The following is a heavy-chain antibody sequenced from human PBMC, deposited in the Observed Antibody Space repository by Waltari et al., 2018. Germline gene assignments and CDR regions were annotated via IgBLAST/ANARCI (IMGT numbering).Heavy chain of an antibody. CDR2: INPNSGGT. D-gene: IGHD3-3*01. V-gene: IGHV1-2*02. CDR1: GYTFTGYY. J-gene: IGHJ5*02. CDR3: ARDVTIFGVANNWFDP. Sequence: QVQLVQSGAEVQKPGASVKVSCKASGYTFTGYYMHWVRQAPGQGLEWMGWINPNSGGTNYAQKFQGRVTMTRDTSISTAYMELSRLRSDDTAVYYCARDVTIFGVANNWFDPWGQGTLVTVSS.